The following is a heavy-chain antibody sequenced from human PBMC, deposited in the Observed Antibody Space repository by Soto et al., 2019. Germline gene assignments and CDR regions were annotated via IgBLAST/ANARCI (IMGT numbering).Heavy chain of an antibody. D-gene: IGHD1-26*01. CDR1: GFTFSSYS. Sequence: EVQLVESGGGLVKPGGSLRLSCAASGFTFSSYSMNWVRQAPGKGLEWVSSISSSSSYIYYADSVKGRFTISRDNAKNSLYLQMNSLRAEDTAVYYCARSLGVSRRELFPFDYWGQGTLVTVSS. J-gene: IGHJ4*02. CDR3: ARSLGVSRRELFPFDY. V-gene: IGHV3-21*01. CDR2: ISSSSSYI.